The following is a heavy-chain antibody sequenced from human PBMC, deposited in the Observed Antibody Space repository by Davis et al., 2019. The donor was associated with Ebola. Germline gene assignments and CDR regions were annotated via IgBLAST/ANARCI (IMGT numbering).Heavy chain of an antibody. CDR2: IIPIFGTA. V-gene: IGHV1-69*13. CDR1: GYTFTSYD. CDR3: AGGGWREVVAATLFY. J-gene: IGHJ4*02. D-gene: IGHD2-15*01. Sequence: SVKVSCKASGYTFTSYDINWVRQATGQGLEWMGGIIPIFGTANYAQKFQGRVTITADESTSTAYMELSSLRSDDTAVYYCAGGGWREVVAATLFYWGQGTLVTVSS.